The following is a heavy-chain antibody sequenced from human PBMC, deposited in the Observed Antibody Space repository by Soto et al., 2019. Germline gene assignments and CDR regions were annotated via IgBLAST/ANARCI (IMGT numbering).Heavy chain of an antibody. CDR3: ARGRIYYDFWSGYYTHLDYYYGMDG. Sequence: GGSLRLSCAASGFTFSSYWMHWVRQAPGKGLVWVSRINSDGSSTSYADSVKGRFTISRDNAKNTLYLQMNSLRAEDTAVYYCARGRIYYDFWSGYYTHLDYYYGMDGWGQGTTVTVSS. V-gene: IGHV3-74*01. CDR1: GFTFSSYW. D-gene: IGHD3-3*01. J-gene: IGHJ6*02. CDR2: INSDGSST.